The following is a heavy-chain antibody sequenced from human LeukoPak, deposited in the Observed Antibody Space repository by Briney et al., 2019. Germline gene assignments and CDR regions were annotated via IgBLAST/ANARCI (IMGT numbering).Heavy chain of an antibody. CDR1: GGSMSYYY. V-gene: IGHV4-59*01. J-gene: IGHJ4*02. Sequence: SETLSLTCSVSGGSMSYYYWSWIRQPPGKRLEWIGYIYYSGSANYNPSLKSRVTISVDTSKNQFSLKLNSVTVADTAVYYCARGDRAMVTFDYWGQGTLVTVSS. CDR3: ARGDRAMVTFDY. CDR2: IYYSGSA. D-gene: IGHD5-18*01.